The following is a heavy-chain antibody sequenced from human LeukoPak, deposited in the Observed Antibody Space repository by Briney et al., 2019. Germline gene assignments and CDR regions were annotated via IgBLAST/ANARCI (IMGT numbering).Heavy chain of an antibody. J-gene: IGHJ3*02. D-gene: IGHD2-21*02. CDR1: GGSISSYY. CDR2: IYYGGST. V-gene: IGHV4-59*08. Sequence: SETLSLTCTVSGGSISSYYWSWIRQPPGKGLEWIGYIYYGGSTNYNPSLKSRVTISVDTSKNQFSLKLSSVTAADTAVYYCARLWVVVTAFAFDIWGQGTMVTVSS. CDR3: ARLWVVVTAFAFDI.